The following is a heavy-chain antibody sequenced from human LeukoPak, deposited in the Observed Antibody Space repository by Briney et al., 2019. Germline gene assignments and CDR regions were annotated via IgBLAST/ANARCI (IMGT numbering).Heavy chain of an antibody. CDR1: GYTFTVYY. Sequence: ASVKVSCKASGYTFTVYYIHWLRQAPGQGLEWMGWIIPNSGGTKYAQKFQDRVTMTRDTSISTAYMELSSLTYDDTAVYYCARRSYVDYWGQGTLVTVSS. CDR3: ARRSYVDY. D-gene: IGHD2-2*01. J-gene: IGHJ4*02. V-gene: IGHV1-2*02. CDR2: IIPNSGGT.